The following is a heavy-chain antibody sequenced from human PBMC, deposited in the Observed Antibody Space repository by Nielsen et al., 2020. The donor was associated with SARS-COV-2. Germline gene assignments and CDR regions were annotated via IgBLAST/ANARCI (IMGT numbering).Heavy chain of an antibody. CDR1: GFPFSSSG. Sequence: GGSLRLSCAASGFPFSSSGMNWVRQAPGKGLEWVSSTSRDSRYIYYADSVEGRFTISRDNAKNSLHLQMNSLRAEDTAVYYCARDNGYYGRALDIWGQGTTVTVSS. CDR3: ARDNGYYGRALDI. J-gene: IGHJ3*02. D-gene: IGHD1-26*01. CDR2: TSRDSRYI. V-gene: IGHV3-21*01.